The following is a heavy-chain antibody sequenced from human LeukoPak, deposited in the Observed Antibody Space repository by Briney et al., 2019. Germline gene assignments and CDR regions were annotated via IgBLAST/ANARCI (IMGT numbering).Heavy chain of an antibody. D-gene: IGHD3-16*02. J-gene: IGHJ4*02. CDR1: GYTFTSYG. CDR3: SRERNYDYVWGSYRAIDY. Sequence: ASVKVSCKASGYTFTSYGISWVRQAPGQGLEWMGWISAYNGNTNYAQKLQGRVTMNTDTSTSTAYMELRSLRSDDTAVYYCSRERNYDYVWGSYRAIDYWGQGTLVTVSS. CDR2: ISAYNGNT. V-gene: IGHV1-18*01.